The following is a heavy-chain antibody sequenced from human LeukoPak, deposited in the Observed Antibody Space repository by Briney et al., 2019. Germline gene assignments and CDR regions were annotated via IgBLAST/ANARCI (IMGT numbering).Heavy chain of an antibody. CDR3: ARGFRGYGDFYFDY. CDR1: GYTFTGYY. J-gene: IGHJ4*02. CDR2: VNPNSGVT. V-gene: IGHV1-2*02. Sequence: ASVKVSCKASGYTFTGYYMHWVRQAPGQGLEWMGWVNPNSGVTNYAQKFQGRVTMTSDTSISTAYMELNRLTSDDTAVYYCARGFRGYGDFYFDYWGQGTLVTVSS. D-gene: IGHD4-17*01.